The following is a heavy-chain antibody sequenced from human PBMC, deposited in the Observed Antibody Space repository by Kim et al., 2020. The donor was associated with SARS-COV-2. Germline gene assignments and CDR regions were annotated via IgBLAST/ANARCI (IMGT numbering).Heavy chain of an antibody. V-gene: IGHV3-48*03. Sequence: GGSLRLSCAASGFTFSSYEMNWVRQAPGKGLEWVSYISSSGSTIYYAGSVKGRFTIPRDNAKNSLYLQMNSRRAEDTAVYYCARDAGYYDRYYYGLDVWGQGTTVTVSS. CDR3: ARDAGYYDRYYYGLDV. J-gene: IGHJ6*02. D-gene: IGHD3-22*01. CDR2: ISSSGSTI. CDR1: GFTFSSYE.